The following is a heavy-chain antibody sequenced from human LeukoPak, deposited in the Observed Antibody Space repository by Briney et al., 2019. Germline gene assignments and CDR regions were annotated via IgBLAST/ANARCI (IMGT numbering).Heavy chain of an antibody. J-gene: IGHJ4*02. D-gene: IGHD6-19*01. CDR3: ALSIAVAGTVTYFDF. CDR2: VYPGDSQT. Sequence: GESLKISCKGSGYSVTSYWIAWVRQMPGKGLEWVGVVYPGDSQTIYSPAFQGQVTISADKSISTVYLQWTSLKASDTAMYYCALSIAVAGTVTYFDFWGQGTLVTVSS. CDR1: GYSVTSYW. V-gene: IGHV5-51*01.